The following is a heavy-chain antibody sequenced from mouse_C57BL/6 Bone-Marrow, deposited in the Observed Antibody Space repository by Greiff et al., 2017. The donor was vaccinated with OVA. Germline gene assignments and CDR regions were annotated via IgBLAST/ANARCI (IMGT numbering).Heavy chain of an antibody. CDR1: GYTFTSYW. V-gene: IGHV1-74*01. J-gene: IGHJ1*03. CDR3: AIQEGYYSNSYGYFDV. Sequence: VQLQQPGAELVKPGASVKVSCKASGYTFTSYWMHWVKQRPGQGLEWIGRIHPSDSDTNSNQKFKGKATLTVDKSSSTAYMQLSILTSEESAVYYGAIQEGYYSNSYGYFDVWGTVTTVTVA. CDR2: IHPSDSDT. D-gene: IGHD1-1*01.